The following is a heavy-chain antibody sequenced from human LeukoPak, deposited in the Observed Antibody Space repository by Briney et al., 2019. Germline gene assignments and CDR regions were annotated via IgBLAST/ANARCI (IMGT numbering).Heavy chain of an antibody. CDR1: GFTFRSYS. CDR3: ARDFEVRGVPVYYFDY. V-gene: IGHV3-48*01. Sequence: GGSLRLSCAASGFTFRSYSMNWGRQAPGKGLEWVSYISSSSSTIYYADSVKGRFTISRDNAKNSLYLQMNSLRAEDTAVYYCARDFEVRGVPVYYFDYWGQGTLVTVSS. CDR2: ISSSSSTI. J-gene: IGHJ4*02. D-gene: IGHD3-10*01.